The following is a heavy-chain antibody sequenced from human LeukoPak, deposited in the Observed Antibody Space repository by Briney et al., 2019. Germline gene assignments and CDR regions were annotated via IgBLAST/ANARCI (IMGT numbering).Heavy chain of an antibody. CDR3: ARGHNYYDSSGYPYGI. CDR2: MNPNSGNT. CDR1: GYTFTSYD. D-gene: IGHD3-22*01. Sequence: ASVKVSCKASGYTFTSYDINWVRQAAGQGVEWMGWMNPNSGNTGYAQKFQGRVTMTRNTSISTAYMELSSLRSEDTAVYYCARGHNYYDSSGYPYGIWGQGTMVTVSS. J-gene: IGHJ3*02. V-gene: IGHV1-8*01.